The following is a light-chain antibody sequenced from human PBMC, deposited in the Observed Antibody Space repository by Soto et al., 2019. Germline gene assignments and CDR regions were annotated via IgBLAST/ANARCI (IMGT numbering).Light chain of an antibody. CDR3: QQYDNSPIT. Sequence: EIVWTQSPGILSLSPGERASLSCGASQSISSSFLAWYQQKPGQAPRLLIYGASSRATGIPDRFSGTGSETDFTLTISRLEPEDFAVYYCQQYDNSPITFSQGTRLEIK. CDR2: GAS. V-gene: IGKV3-20*01. J-gene: IGKJ5*01. CDR1: QSISSSF.